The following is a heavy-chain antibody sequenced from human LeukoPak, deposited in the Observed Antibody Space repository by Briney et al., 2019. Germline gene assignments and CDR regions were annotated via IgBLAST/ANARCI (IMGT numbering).Heavy chain of an antibody. CDR1: GYSFTSYW. J-gene: IGHJ6*02. V-gene: IGHV5-51*01. CDR3: ARAIGTSQFYFYYGMDV. Sequence: GESLKISCKGSGYSFTSYWIGWVRQLPGKGLEWMGIIYAGDSDTRYSPSFQGQVTISVDKSISTAYLQWSSLQASDTAMYYCARAIGTSQFYFYYGMDVWGQGTTVTVSS. CDR2: IYAGDSDT. D-gene: IGHD2-2*01.